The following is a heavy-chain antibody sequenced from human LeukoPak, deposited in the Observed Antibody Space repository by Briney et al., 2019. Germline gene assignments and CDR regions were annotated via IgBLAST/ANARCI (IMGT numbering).Heavy chain of an antibody. CDR3: ARDQRILRSNWFDP. V-gene: IGHV4-61*08. J-gene: IGHJ5*02. D-gene: IGHD3-3*01. CDR2: IYYSGST. CDR1: GGSISSGGYY. Sequence: PSETLSLTCTVSGGSISSGGYYWSWIRQPPGKGLEWIGYIYYSGSTNYNPSLKSRVTISVDTSKNQFSLKLSSVTAADTAVYYCARDQRILRSNWFDPWGQGTLVTVSS.